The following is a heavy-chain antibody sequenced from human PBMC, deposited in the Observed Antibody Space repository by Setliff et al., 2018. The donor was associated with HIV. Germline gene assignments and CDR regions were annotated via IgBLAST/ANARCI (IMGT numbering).Heavy chain of an antibody. CDR3: ARSPYGGNPYLFDF. Sequence: GGSLRLSCAASGFTFNSYAISWVRQTPGKGLEWVSAIGASGGRTYYADSVTGRFTISRDDSKNTLYLQMSSLRADDTAVYYCARSPYGGNPYLFDFWGQGTLVTVSS. CDR1: GFTFNSYA. D-gene: IGHD4-17*01. CDR2: IGASGGRT. V-gene: IGHV3-23*01. J-gene: IGHJ4*02.